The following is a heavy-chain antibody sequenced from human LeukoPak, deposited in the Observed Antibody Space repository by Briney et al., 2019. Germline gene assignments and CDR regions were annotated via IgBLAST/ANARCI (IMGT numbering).Heavy chain of an antibody. V-gene: IGHV3-11*05. D-gene: IGHD6-13*01. CDR2: ISGNIGYT. J-gene: IGHJ4*02. CDR3: ARVFNIAAAGTFDY. CDR1: GFTFSDYY. Sequence: GGSLRLSCAASGFTFSDYYMTWIRQASGKSLEWVSYISGNIGYTNYADSVKGRFTISRDNAKNSLYLQMNSLRAEDTAVYYCARVFNIAAAGTFDYWGQGTLVTVSS.